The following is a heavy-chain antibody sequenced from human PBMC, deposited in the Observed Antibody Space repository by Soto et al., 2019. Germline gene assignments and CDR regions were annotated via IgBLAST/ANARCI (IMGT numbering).Heavy chain of an antibody. CDR3: ARLRGIVGATSGYYSYYGKDV. CDR2: IYYSGST. CDR1: GGSISSSSYY. V-gene: IGHV4-39*01. J-gene: IGHJ6*02. D-gene: IGHD1-26*01. Sequence: SETLSLTCTVSGGSISSSSYYWGWIRQPPGKGLEWIGSIYYSGSTYYNPSLKSRVTISVDTSKNQFSLKLSSVTAADTAVYYCARLRGIVGATSGYYSYYGKDVWGQGTTVTVSS.